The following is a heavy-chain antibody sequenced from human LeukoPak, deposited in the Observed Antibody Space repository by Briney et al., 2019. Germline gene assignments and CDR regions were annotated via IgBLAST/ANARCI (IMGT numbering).Heavy chain of an antibody. V-gene: IGHV3-7*01. CDR2: IKQDGSEK. D-gene: IGHD2-15*01. J-gene: IGHJ4*02. CDR1: GFTFSSYW. CDR3: ARDVRGRIRHAISFSGATAAWFDY. Sequence: PGGSLRLPCAASGFTFSSYWMSWVRQAPGKGLEWVANIKQDGSEKYYVDSVKGRFTISRDNAKNSLYLQMNSLRAEDTAVYYCARDVRGRIRHAISFSGATAAWFDYWGQGTLVTVSS.